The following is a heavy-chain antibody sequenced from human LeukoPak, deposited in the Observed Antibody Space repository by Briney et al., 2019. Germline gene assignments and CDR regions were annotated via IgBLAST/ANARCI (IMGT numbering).Heavy chain of an antibody. J-gene: IGHJ4*02. Sequence: GGSLRLSCAASGFTFSIYSMNWVRQAPGKGLEWVSSISGNSYYIYYADSVKGRFTISRDNAKNSLDLQMNSLRVEDTAVYYCARRVVATAQFDSWGQGTLVTVSS. CDR3: ARRVVATAQFDS. D-gene: IGHD5-12*01. CDR2: ISGNSYYI. V-gene: IGHV3-21*01. CDR1: GFTFSIYS.